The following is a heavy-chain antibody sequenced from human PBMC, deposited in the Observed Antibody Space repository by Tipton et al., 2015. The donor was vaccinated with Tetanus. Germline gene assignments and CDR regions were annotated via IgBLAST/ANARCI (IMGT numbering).Heavy chain of an antibody. CDR3: ARGRTNWSVEVDY. CDR1: GFAFSAYS. CDR2: ISPSSGTV. D-gene: IGHD1-20*01. V-gene: IGHV3-48*01. Sequence: SLRLSCAASGFAFSAYSMHWVRQAPGKGLEWISYISPSSGTVYFAGSVKGRFTISRDNAKNSVSPQMNSLRGEDSAVYYCARGRTNWSVEVDYWGQGTLVPVSS. J-gene: IGHJ4*02.